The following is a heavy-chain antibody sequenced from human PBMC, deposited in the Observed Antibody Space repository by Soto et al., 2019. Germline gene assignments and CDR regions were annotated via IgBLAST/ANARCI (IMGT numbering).Heavy chain of an antibody. CDR1: GFTFSSYG. CDR3: AKTPPTSDYSNYVFDY. V-gene: IGHV3-30*18. CDR2: ISYDGSNK. Sequence: GGSLRLSCAASGFTFSSYGMHWVRQAPGKGLEWVAVISYDGSNKYYADSVKGRFTISRDNSKNTLYLQMNSLRAEDTAVYYCAKTPPTSDYSNYVFDYWGQGTLVTVSS. D-gene: IGHD4-4*01. J-gene: IGHJ4*02.